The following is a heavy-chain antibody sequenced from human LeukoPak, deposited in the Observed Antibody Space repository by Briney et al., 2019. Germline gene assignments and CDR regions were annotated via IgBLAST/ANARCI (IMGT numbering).Heavy chain of an antibody. V-gene: IGHV3-30*02. CDR2: IRYDGSNK. J-gene: IGHJ4*02. Sequence: GGSLRLSCAASGFTFSSYGMHWVRQAPGKGLEWVAFIRYDGSNKYYADSVKGRFTISRDNSKNTLYLQMNSLRAEDTAVYYCARDLRVVTAAGMYNWNDASDYWGQGTLVTVSS. CDR3: ARDLRVVTAAGMYNWNDASDY. D-gene: IGHD1-20*01. CDR1: GFTFSSYG.